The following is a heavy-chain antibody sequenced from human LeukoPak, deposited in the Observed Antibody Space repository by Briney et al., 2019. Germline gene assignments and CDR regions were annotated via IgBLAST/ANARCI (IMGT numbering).Heavy chain of an antibody. J-gene: IGHJ6*02. CDR3: ARERLVVVGDAYYYYGMDV. Sequence: PGGSLRLSCSASGFTFSNYKMNWVRQAPGEGLEWVSSISSSSSYIYYADSMKGRFTVSRDNAKNSLFLQMNSLRAEDTAVYYCARERLVVVGDAYYYYGMDVWSQGTTVTVSS. V-gene: IGHV3-21*01. CDR1: GFTFSNYK. D-gene: IGHD2-2*01. CDR2: ISSSSSYI.